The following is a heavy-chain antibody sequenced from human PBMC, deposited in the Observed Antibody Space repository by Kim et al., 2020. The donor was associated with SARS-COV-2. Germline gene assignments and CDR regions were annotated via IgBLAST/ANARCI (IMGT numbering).Heavy chain of an antibody. CDR3: AGSSSGLMDV. D-gene: IGHD6-6*01. CDR2: IYHSGST. Sequence: SETLSLTCTVSGYSISSGYYWGWIRQPPGKGLEWIGSIYHSGSTYYNPSLKSRVTISVDTSKNQFSLKLSSVTAADTAVYYCAGSSSGLMDVWVQGTTVT. CDR1: GYSISSGYY. J-gene: IGHJ6*02. V-gene: IGHV4-38-2*02.